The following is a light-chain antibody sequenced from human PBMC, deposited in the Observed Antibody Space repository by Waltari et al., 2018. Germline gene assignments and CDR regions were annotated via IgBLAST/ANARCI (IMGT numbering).Light chain of an antibody. V-gene: IGLV2-8*01. CDR1: SSDVGAYNF. CDR3: SSYAGSTAV. CDR2: EVS. J-gene: IGLJ2*01. Sequence: QSALTQPPSASGSPGQSVAISCTGTSSDVGAYNFVSWYQQHPGKAPKLMLYEVSKRPSGVPARFSGSTSGNAASLTVSGLQAEDEADYYCSSYAGSTAVFGGVTKLSVL.